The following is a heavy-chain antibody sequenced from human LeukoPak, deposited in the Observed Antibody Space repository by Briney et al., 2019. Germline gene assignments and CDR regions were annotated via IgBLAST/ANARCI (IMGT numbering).Heavy chain of an antibody. D-gene: IGHD1-26*01. Sequence: SQTLSLTCTVSGGSISSGDYYWSWIRQPPGKGLEWIGYIYYSGSTYYDPSLKSRVTISVDTSKNQFSLKLSSVTAADTAVYYCARDYSGSYRGPSETYFDIWGQGTMVTVSS. CDR2: IYYSGST. J-gene: IGHJ3*02. CDR3: ARDYSGSYRGPSETYFDI. CDR1: GGSISSGDYY. V-gene: IGHV4-30-4*01.